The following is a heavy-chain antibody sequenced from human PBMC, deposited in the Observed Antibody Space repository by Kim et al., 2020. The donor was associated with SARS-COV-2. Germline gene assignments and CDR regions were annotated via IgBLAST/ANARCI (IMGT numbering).Heavy chain of an antibody. CDR3: AREGSSGFGRRWVY. D-gene: IGHD6-19*01. CDR2: IIPIFGTA. J-gene: IGHJ4*02. Sequence: SVKVSCKASGGTFSSYAISWVRQAPGQGLEWMGGIIPIFGTANYAQKFQGRVTITADESTSTAYMELSSLRSEDTAVYYCAREGSSGFGRRWVYWGQGTLVTVSS. CDR1: GGTFSSYA. V-gene: IGHV1-69*13.